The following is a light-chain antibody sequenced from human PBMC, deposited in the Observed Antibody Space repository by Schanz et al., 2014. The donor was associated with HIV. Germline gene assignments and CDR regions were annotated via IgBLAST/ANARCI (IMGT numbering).Light chain of an antibody. Sequence: QSVLTQPPSMSAAPGQRVTISCSGGALNVGDNSVSWYQQFQGTAPSLLIYANHHRQPEIPDRYSCSKTGTSATLAISGLQTGDEDDYYCATWDSALREVVFGGGTKVTVL. CDR2: ANH. V-gene: IGLV1-51*01. J-gene: IGLJ2*01. CDR3: ATWDSALREVV. CDR1: ALNVGDNS.